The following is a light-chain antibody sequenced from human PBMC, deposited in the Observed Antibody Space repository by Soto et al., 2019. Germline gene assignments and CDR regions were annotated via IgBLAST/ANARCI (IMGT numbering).Light chain of an antibody. CDR2: TAA. J-gene: IGKJ5*01. V-gene: IGKV1-39*01. CDR3: QQSYSSPHT. Sequence: DIQMTQSPSSLSASVGDRVTITCRASQTIRSDLNWYQQKPGKAPKLLIYTAASLQSGVPSRFSGRGSGTDFTLTISSLQPEDFATYYCQQSYSSPHTFGHGTRL. CDR1: QTIRSD.